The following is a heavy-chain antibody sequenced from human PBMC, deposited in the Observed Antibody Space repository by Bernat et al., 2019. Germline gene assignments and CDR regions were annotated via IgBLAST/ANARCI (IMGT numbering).Heavy chain of an antibody. D-gene: IGHD3-9*01. CDR1: GFTVSSNY. CDR2: IYSGGST. CDR3: ARDGFDWFMEPHYYGMDV. J-gene: IGHJ6*02. V-gene: IGHV3-66*01. Sequence: EVQLVESGGGLVQPGGSLRLSCAASGFTVSSNYMSWVRQAPGKGLEWVSVIYSGGSTYYADSVKGRFTISRDNSKNTLYLQMNSLRAEDTAVDYCARDGFDWFMEPHYYGMDVWGQGTTVTVSS.